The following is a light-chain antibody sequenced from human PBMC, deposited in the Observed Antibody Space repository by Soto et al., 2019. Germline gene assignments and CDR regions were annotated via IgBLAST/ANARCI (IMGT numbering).Light chain of an antibody. V-gene: IGKV3D-15*01. CDR3: QQYNNWPAIT. Sequence: EIVMTQSPATLSVSPGERATLSCRASQSVSSNLARYQQKPGQAPRLLIYGVSTRATGIPARFSGSGSGTEFTLTISSLQSEDFAVYYCQQYNNWPAITFGQGTRLEMK. CDR1: QSVSSN. CDR2: GVS. J-gene: IGKJ5*01.